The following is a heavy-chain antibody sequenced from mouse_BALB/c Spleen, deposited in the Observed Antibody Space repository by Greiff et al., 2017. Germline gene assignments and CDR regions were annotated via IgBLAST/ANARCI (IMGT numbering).Heavy chain of an antibody. Sequence: EVQGVESGGGLVQPGGSRKLSCAASGFTFSSFGMHWVRQAPEKGLEWVAYISSGSSTIYYADTVKGRFTISRDNPKNTLFLQMTSLRSEDTAMYYCARFHGYYAMDYWGQGTSVTVSS. J-gene: IGHJ4*01. CDR1: GFTFSSFG. V-gene: IGHV5-17*02. CDR2: ISSGSSTI. CDR3: ARFHGYYAMDY.